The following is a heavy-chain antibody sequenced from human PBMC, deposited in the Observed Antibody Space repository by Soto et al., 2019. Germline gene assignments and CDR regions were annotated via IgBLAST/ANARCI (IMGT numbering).Heavy chain of an antibody. Sequence: TETLSLTCSVSGGSVSSYWWSWIRQPPGKGLEWIGYIYYTGSTNYSPSLKGRVTISLDASKSQFSLKLTSVTAADTAVYYCARGPGASDYYFDYWGPGTLVTVSS. D-gene: IGHD3-10*01. V-gene: IGHV4-59*02. J-gene: IGHJ4*02. CDR3: ARGPGASDYYFDY. CDR1: GGSVSSYW. CDR2: IYYTGST.